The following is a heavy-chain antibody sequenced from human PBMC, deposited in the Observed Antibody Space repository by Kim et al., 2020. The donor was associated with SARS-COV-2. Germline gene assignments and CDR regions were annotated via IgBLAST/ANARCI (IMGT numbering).Heavy chain of an antibody. CDR3: ARESRLGSTWIQLWSGDYYYGMDF. CDR1: GYTFTSYD. D-gene: IGHD5-18*01. Sequence: ASVKVSCKASGYTFTSYDINWVRQATGQGLEWMGWMNPNSGNTGYAQKFQGRVTMTRNTSISTAYMELSSLRSEDTAVYYCARESRLGSTWIQLWSGDYYYGMDFWGQGTTVTVSS. J-gene: IGHJ6*02. CDR2: MNPNSGNT. V-gene: IGHV1-8*01.